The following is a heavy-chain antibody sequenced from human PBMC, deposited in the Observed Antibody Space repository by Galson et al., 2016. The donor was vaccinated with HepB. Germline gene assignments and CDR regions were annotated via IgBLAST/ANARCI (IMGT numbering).Heavy chain of an antibody. Sequence: TLSLTCTVSGGSISSGGGYSWNWIRQHPGKGLEWIGYIYHSGNAHYNPSLKSRVTISVDTSKDQSSLKLTSVTAADTAVYYCARGSGYCSSTSCYAGPFEYWGQGTLVTVSS. D-gene: IGHD2-2*01. V-gene: IGHV4-31*03. CDR2: IYHSGNA. CDR1: GGSISSGGGYS. CDR3: ARGSGYCSSTSCYAGPFEY. J-gene: IGHJ4*02.